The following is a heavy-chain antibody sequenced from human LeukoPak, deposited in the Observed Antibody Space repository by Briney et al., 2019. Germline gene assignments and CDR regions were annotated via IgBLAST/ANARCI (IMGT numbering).Heavy chain of an antibody. D-gene: IGHD3-10*01. CDR1: GGSISSGGYY. CDR3: ARVPVLIYWFDP. CDR2: IYYSGST. J-gene: IGHJ5*02. V-gene: IGHV4-31*03. Sequence: ASETLSLTCTVSGGSISSGGYYWSWIRQHPGKGLEWIGYIYYSGSTYYNPSLKSRVTISVDTSKSQFSLKLSSVTAADTAVYYCARVPVLIYWFDPWGQGTLVTVSS.